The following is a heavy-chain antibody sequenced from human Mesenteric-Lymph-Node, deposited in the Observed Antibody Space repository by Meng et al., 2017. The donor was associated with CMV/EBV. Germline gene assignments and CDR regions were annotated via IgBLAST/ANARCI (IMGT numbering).Heavy chain of an antibody. CDR2: IIPILGIA. Sequence: SVKVSCKASGGTFSSYTISWVRQAPGQGLEWMGRIIPILGIANYAQKFQGRVTITTDESTSTAYMELSSLRSEDTAVYYCATDTENSIEASWGQGILVTVSS. CDR1: GGTFSSYT. V-gene: IGHV1-69*02. CDR3: ATDTENSIEAS. J-gene: IGHJ5*02. D-gene: IGHD3-3*02.